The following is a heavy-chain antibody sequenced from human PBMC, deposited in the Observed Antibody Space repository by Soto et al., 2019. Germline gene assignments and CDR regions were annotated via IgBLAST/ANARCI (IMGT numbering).Heavy chain of an antibody. CDR3: TRENIEDSDGPDDAFEI. V-gene: IGHV1-2*02. CDR1: GYTFTDYY. D-gene: IGHD5-18*01. J-gene: IGHJ3*02. CDR2: MNPKSGGA. Sequence: ASVKVSCKTSGYTFTDYYTHWVRQAPGQGLEWMGWMNPKSGGAYFAQKFQGRVTLTRDTSIGTAYIEVNSLTSDDTAVYFCTRENIEDSDGPDDAFEIWGQGTRFTI.